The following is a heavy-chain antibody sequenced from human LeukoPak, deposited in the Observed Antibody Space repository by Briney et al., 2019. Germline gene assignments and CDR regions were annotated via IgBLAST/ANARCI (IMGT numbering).Heavy chain of an antibody. V-gene: IGHV1-24*01. CDR3: ATVARITIFGVVIINYFDY. D-gene: IGHD3-3*01. CDR1: GYTLTELS. CDR2: FDPEDGET. Sequence: GASVKVSCKASGYTLTELSMHWVRQAPGKGLEWMGGFDPEDGETIYAQKFQGRVTMTEDTSTDTAYMELSSLRSEDTAVYYCATVARITIFGVVIINYFDYWGQGTLVTVSS. J-gene: IGHJ4*02.